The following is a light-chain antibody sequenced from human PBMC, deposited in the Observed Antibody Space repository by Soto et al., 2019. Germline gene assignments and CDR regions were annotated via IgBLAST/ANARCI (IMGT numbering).Light chain of an antibody. CDR3: QQYGSSPPYT. CDR1: QSISSSY. CDR2: GAS. Sequence: EIILTQSPGILSLSPGERATLSCRASQSISSSYIAWYQQRPGQAPRLLIYGASNRATGIPDRFSASGSKTDFTLTISRLEPEDFAVYYCQQYGSSPPYTFGQGTKPEIK. J-gene: IGKJ2*01. V-gene: IGKV3-20*01.